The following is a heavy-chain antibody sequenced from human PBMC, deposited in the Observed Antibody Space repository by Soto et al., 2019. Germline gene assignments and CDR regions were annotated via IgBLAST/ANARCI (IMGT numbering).Heavy chain of an antibody. Sequence: PSETLSLTCTVSGGSISSYYWSWIRQPPGKGLEWIGYIYYSGSTNYNPSLKSRVTISVDTSKNQFPLKLSSVTAADTAVYYCASRKYCSSTSCPPYYYYMDVWGKGTTVTVSS. CDR1: GGSISSYY. D-gene: IGHD2-2*01. CDR2: IYYSGST. J-gene: IGHJ6*03. CDR3: ASRKYCSSTSCPPYYYYMDV. V-gene: IGHV4-59*08.